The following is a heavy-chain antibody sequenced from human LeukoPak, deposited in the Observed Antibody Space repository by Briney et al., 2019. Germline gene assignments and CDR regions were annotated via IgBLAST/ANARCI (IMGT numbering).Heavy chain of an antibody. CDR2: ISYDGSNK. V-gene: IGHV3-30-3*01. J-gene: IGHJ6*02. CDR3: ARDAYYDLWSGYYTKEYYYGMDV. CDR1: GFTFSSYA. Sequence: PGRSLRLSCAASGFTFSSYAMHWVRQAPGKGLEWVAVISYDGSNKYYADSVKGRFTISRDNSKNTLYLQMNSLRAEDTAVYYCARDAYYDLWSGYYTKEYYYGMDVWGQGTTVTVSS. D-gene: IGHD3-3*01.